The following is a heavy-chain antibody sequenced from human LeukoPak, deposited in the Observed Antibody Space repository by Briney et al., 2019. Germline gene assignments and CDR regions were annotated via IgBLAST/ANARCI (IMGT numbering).Heavy chain of an antibody. J-gene: IGHJ4*02. Sequence: SQTLSLTCTVSSGSISSGSYYWSWIRQPAGKGLEWIGRIYTNGNTSYNFSLKSRVTISLDTSENQFSLKLSSVTAADTAVYYCVSLGGYSYGNPFDYWGQGTLVTVSS. V-gene: IGHV4-61*02. CDR2: IYTNGNT. CDR3: VSLGGYSYGNPFDY. CDR1: SGSISSGSYY. D-gene: IGHD5-18*01.